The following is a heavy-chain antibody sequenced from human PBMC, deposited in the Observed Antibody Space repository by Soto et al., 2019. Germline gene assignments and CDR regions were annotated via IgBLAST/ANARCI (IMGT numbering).Heavy chain of an antibody. J-gene: IGHJ4*02. CDR3: ARLDSTGWFHPVDY. D-gene: IGHD6-19*01. Sequence: GGSLRLSCAASGFTVRNNYISWVRQAPGKGLEWVSILYTGGTTYYADSVKGRFTISRDNSQNTVFLQMNSLRLEDTAVYYCARLDSTGWFHPVDYWGQGTLVTVS. V-gene: IGHV3-66*04. CDR1: GFTVRNNY. CDR2: LYTGGTT.